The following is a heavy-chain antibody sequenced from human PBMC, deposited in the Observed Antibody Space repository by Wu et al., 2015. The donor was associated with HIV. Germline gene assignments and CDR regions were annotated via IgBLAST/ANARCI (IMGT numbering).Heavy chain of an antibody. Sequence: QVQLQESGPGLVKPSETLSLTCTVSGGSISSYYWSWIRQPAGKGLEWIGRIYTSGSTNYNPSLKSRVTMSVDTSKNQFSLKLSSVTAADTAVYYCARGALGCSSTSCYLDYWGQGTLVTVSS. CDR2: IYTSGST. J-gene: IGHJ4*02. D-gene: IGHD2-2*01. CDR3: ARGALGCSSTSCYLDY. CDR1: GGSISSYY. V-gene: IGHV4-4*07.